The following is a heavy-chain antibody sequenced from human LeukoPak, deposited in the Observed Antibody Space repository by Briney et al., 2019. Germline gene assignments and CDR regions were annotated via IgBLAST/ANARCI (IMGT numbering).Heavy chain of an antibody. CDR1: GFTFSSYG. V-gene: IGHV3-30*18. D-gene: IGHD2-8*01. CDR2: ISYDGSNK. J-gene: IGHJ4*02. Sequence: PGRSLRLSCAASGFTFSSYGMHWVRQAPGKGLEWVAVISYDGSNKYYADSVKGRFTISRDNSKNTLYLQMNSLRAEDTAVYYCAKGHGYCTNGVCYPKYYFDYWGQGTLVTVSS. CDR3: AKGHGYCTNGVCYPKYYFDY.